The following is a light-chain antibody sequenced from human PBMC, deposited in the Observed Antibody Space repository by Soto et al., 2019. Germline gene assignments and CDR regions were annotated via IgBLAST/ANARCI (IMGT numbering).Light chain of an antibody. CDR2: GVS. CDR3: QQYLYWPPQPT. J-gene: IGKJ2*01. V-gene: IGKV3-15*01. CDR1: QDVSNQ. Sequence: EILMTQSPATLRVSPGDTVTLSCRVSQDVSNQVAWYQQKPGQAPRLLIFGVSDRPTGVPDRFSGEGSATDFTLTIHSLQPDDSALYFCQQYLYWPPQPTFGRGTQLEI.